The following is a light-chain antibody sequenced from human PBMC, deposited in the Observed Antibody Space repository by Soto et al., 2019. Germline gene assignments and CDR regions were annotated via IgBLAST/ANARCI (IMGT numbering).Light chain of an antibody. CDR3: QSYDSSLSGYV. J-gene: IGLJ1*01. CDR2: GNS. Sequence: QSVLTQPPSVSGAPGQRVTISCTGSSSNIGAGYDVHWYQQLPGPAPKLLIYGNSNRPSGVPDRFSGSKSGTSASLAITGLQAEDEAGYYCQSYDSSLSGYVFGTGTKVTVL. V-gene: IGLV1-40*01. CDR1: SSNIGAGYD.